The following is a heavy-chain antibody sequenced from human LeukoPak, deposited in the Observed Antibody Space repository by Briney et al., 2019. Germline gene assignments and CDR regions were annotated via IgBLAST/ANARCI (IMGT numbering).Heavy chain of an antibody. CDR3: ARVRSRSSTARGFDP. Sequence: PGGSLRLSCAASGFTFSSYSMNWVRQAPGKGLEWVSSISSSSSYIYYADSVKGRFTISRDNAKNSLYLQMNSLRAEDTAVYYCARVRSRSSTARGFDPWGQGTLVTISS. V-gene: IGHV3-21*01. CDR2: ISSSSSYI. D-gene: IGHD2-2*01. J-gene: IGHJ5*02. CDR1: GFTFSSYS.